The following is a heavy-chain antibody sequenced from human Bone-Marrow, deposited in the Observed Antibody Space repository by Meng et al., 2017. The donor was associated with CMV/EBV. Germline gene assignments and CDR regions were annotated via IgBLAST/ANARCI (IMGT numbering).Heavy chain of an antibody. J-gene: IGHJ6*02. V-gene: IGHV3-15*01. CDR3: ATLGYCSSTSCSLYYYYGMDV. Sequence: GGSLRLSCAASGFTFSDAWMNWVRQAPGKGLEWVGLFRRKSDGGTTDYAAPVKGRFTMSRDDSKNTLYLQMNSLEIEDTAVYYCATLGYCSSTSCSLYYYYGMDVWGQGTTVTVSS. CDR2: FRRKSDGGTT. CDR1: GFTFSDAW. D-gene: IGHD2-2*01.